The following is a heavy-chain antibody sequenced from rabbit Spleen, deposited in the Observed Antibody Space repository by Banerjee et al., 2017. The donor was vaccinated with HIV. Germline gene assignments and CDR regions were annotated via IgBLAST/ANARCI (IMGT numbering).Heavy chain of an antibody. J-gene: IGHJ4*01. CDR2: IGVGSSGST. CDR3: ARDLVAVIGWNFNL. Sequence: QEQLVESGGGLVKPGASLTLICTASGFSFSSGYDMSWVRQAPGKGLEWIACIGVGSSGSTYYASWAKGRFTISRPWSTTVTLQMTSLTAADTATYFCARDLVAVIGWNFNLWGPGTLVTVS. V-gene: IGHV1S45*01. D-gene: IGHD1-1*01. CDR1: GFSFSSGYD.